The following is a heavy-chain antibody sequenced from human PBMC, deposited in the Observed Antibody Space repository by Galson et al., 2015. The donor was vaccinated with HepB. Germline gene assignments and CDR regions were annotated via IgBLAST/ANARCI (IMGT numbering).Heavy chain of an antibody. CDR1: GFTFSSYA. J-gene: IGHJ3*01. CDR3: AKYSRSRGSGYTDALDV. Sequence: SLRLSCAASGFTFSSYAMNWVRQAPGKRLEWVSVISGSADSTYYVDSVKGRFTISRDNPKNTLYLQMNSLRAEDTAVYYCAKYSRSRGSGYTDALDVWGQGTMVTVSS. V-gene: IGHV3-23*01. D-gene: IGHD5-12*01. CDR2: ISGSADST.